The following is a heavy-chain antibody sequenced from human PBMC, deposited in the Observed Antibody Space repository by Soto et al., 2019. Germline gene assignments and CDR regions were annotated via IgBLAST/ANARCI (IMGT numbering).Heavy chain of an antibody. CDR2: IIPVFGTA. V-gene: IGHV1-69*06. J-gene: IGHJ4*02. Sequence: QVQLVQSGSEVKNLGSSVKVSCKASRGTFSSYALSWVRQAPGQGLEWMGGIIPVFGTADYAQKFQGRVTITADRSTSTSYMELSSLRSEDTAVYYCARDMTRTVVPYFDFWGQGTLVTVSS. D-gene: IGHD1-7*01. CDR1: RGTFSSYA. CDR3: ARDMTRTVVPYFDF.